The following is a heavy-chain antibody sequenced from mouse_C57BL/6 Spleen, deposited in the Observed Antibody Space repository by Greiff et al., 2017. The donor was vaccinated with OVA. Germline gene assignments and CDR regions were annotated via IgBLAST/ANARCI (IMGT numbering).Heavy chain of an antibody. V-gene: IGHV1-64*01. D-gene: IGHD2-3*01. CDR3: ARDDGYYGFDY. Sequence: QVQLQQPGAELVKPGASVKLSCKASGYTFTSYWMHWVKQRPGQGLEWIGMIHPNSGSTTYNEKFKSQATLTVDKASSTAYMQLSSLTSEYSAFDYCARDDGYYGFDYWGQGTTRTVSS. CDR2: IHPNSGST. J-gene: IGHJ2*01. CDR1: GYTFTSYW.